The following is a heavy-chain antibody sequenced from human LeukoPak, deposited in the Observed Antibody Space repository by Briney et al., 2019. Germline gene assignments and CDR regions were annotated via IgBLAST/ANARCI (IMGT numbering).Heavy chain of an antibody. CDR2: IYYSGSI. V-gene: IGHV4-39*01. D-gene: IGHD4-17*01. Sequence: PSETLSLTRTVSGGSISSSSYYWGWIRQPPEKGLEWIGSIYYSGSIYYNPSLMSRVTISVDTSKNQFFLELSSVTAADTAVYYCARQGDYGDYVRYWGQGTLVTVSS. CDR3: ARQGDYGDYVRY. J-gene: IGHJ4*02. CDR1: GGSISSSSYY.